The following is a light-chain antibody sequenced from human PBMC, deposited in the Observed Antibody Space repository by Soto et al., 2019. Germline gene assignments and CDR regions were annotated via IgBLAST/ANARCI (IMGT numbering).Light chain of an antibody. Sequence: DIQMTQSPSSLSASVGDRVTITCRTSQSIRNWVAWYQQKPGKAPKLLIFDASSLQSGVPSRFSGSGSGTEFTLTISSLQPDDFATYYCQEYHSYTWTFGQGTKVDIK. CDR1: QSIRNW. CDR2: DAS. CDR3: QEYHSYTWT. V-gene: IGKV1-5*01. J-gene: IGKJ1*01.